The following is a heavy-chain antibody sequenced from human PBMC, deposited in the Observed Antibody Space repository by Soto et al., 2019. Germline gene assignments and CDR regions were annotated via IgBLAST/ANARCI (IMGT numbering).Heavy chain of an antibody. J-gene: IGHJ4*02. CDR1: GFDFNKYA. Sequence: PGGSLRLSCAAFGFDFNKYAMTWVRQAPGKGLQWVSSITSNGDSTYYADSVKGRFTTSRDNSKNTLYLQMNSLRADDTAVSYCAKDSPYYTTSPFYFDSWGQGTLVTVSS. CDR2: ITSNGDST. CDR3: AKDSPYYTTSPFYFDS. D-gene: IGHD3-3*01. V-gene: IGHV3-23*01.